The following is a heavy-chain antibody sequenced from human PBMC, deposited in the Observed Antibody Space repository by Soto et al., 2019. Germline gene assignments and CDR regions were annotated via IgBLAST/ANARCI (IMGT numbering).Heavy chain of an antibody. D-gene: IGHD5-18*01. CDR3: ARVSGYNYGYSFDY. V-gene: IGHV4-30-2*01. J-gene: IGHJ4*02. CDR1: GGSIIIGGYS. CDR2: IYDSGTT. Sequence: SETLSLICDVSGGSIIIGGYSCSWIRQPPGKGLEWIGYIYDSGTTYYNPSLKSRVIISVDRSKNQFSLKLSSVTAADTAVYYCARVSGYNYGYSFDYWGLGILVTVSS.